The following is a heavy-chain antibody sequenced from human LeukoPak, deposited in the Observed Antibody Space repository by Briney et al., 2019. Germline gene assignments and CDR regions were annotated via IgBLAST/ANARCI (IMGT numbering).Heavy chain of an antibody. CDR1: GFTFSSYE. V-gene: IGHV3-48*03. CDR2: ISSSGSTI. Sequence: GGSLRLSCAASGFTFSSYEMNWVRQAPGKGLEWVSYISSSGSTIYYADSVKGRFTISRDNAKNSLYLQMNSLRAEDTAVYYCARDRSIAVAGRVFDAFDIWGQGTMVTVSS. CDR3: ARDRSIAVAGRVFDAFDI. J-gene: IGHJ3*02. D-gene: IGHD6-19*01.